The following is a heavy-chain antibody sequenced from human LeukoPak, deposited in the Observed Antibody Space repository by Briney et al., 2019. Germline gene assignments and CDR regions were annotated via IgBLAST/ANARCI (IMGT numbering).Heavy chain of an antibody. CDR3: ARGEVGINWFDP. V-gene: IGHV1-18*01. Sequence: ASVKVSCKASGYTFTTYSLAWVRQAPGQSLEWMGWISVNNGGTNYAQSFQDRVTITTDESTSTAYMELSSLRSEDTAVYYCARGEVGINWFDPWGQGTLVTVSS. J-gene: IGHJ5*02. CDR1: GYTFTTYS. D-gene: IGHD1-26*01. CDR2: ISVNNGGT.